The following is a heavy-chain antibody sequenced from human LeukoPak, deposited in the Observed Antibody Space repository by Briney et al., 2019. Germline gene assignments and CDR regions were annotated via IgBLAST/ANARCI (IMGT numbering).Heavy chain of an antibody. J-gene: IGHJ4*02. Sequence: PGGSLRLSCAASGFTFSSYSMNWVRQAPGKGLEWVSAISGSGGSTYYADSVKGRFTISRDNSKNTLYLQMNSLRAEDTAVYYCAKDPWFGELLFLFDYWGQGTLVTVSS. CDR3: AKDPWFGELLFLFDY. V-gene: IGHV3-23*01. CDR1: GFTFSSYS. CDR2: ISGSGGST. D-gene: IGHD3-10*01.